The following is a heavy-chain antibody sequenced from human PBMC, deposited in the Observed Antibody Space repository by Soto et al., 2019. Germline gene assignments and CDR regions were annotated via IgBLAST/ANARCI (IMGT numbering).Heavy chain of an antibody. V-gene: IGHV4-31*03. CDR2: IYYSGST. CDR1: GGSISSGGYY. CDR3: ARGGDYYDSSGYYLGI. J-gene: IGHJ3*02. Sequence: QVKLQESGPGLVKPSQTLSLTCTVSGGSISSGGYYWSWIRQHPGKGLEWIGYIYYSGSTYYNPSLKSRVTISVDTSKNQFSLKLSSVTAADTAVYYCARGGDYYDSSGYYLGIWGQGTMVTVSS. D-gene: IGHD3-22*01.